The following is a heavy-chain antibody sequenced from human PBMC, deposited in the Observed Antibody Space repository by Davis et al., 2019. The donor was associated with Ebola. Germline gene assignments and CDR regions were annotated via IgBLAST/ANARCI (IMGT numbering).Heavy chain of an antibody. Sequence: MPSETLSLTCTVSGGSIISSSSYWGWIRQPPRKGLEWIGSIYYSGITYYNPSLKSRVTISVDTSKNQFSLKLRSVTAADTAVYYCARYSGSYYVFDYWGQGTLVTVSS. CDR2: IYYSGIT. J-gene: IGHJ4*02. V-gene: IGHV4-39*01. D-gene: IGHD1-26*01. CDR3: ARYSGSYYVFDY. CDR1: GGSIISSSSY.